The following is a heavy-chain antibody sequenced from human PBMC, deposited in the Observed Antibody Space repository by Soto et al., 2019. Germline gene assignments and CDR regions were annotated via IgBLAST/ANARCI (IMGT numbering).Heavy chain of an antibody. D-gene: IGHD4-17*01. CDR2: SSYGGSNK. CDR3: AKGPLRVPACGDYADYSYGMDV. CDR1: GFTFSAFG. V-gene: IGHV3-30*18. J-gene: IGHJ6*02. Sequence: QMKLVESGGGVVQPGTSLRLSCVASGFTFSAFGMHWVRQAPGKGLEWVAISSYGGSNKYYGDSVQGRFTISRDNSRXTXXXQXXSLRDEDTAVYYCAKGPLRVPACGDYADYSYGMDVWGQGTTVTVCS.